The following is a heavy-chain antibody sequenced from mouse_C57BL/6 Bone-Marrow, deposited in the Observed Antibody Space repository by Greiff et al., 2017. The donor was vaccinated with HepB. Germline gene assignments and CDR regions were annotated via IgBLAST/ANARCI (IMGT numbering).Heavy chain of an antibody. J-gene: IGHJ2*01. CDR2: IYPGDGDT. Sequence: QVQLKQSGPELVKPGASVKISCKASGYAFSSSWMNWVKQRPGKGLEWIGRIYPGDGDTNYNGKFKGKATLTADKSSSTAYMQLSSLTSEDSAVYFCARRWGYEDYWGQGTTLTVSS. CDR1: GYAFSSSW. CDR3: ARRWGYEDY. D-gene: IGHD2-2*01. V-gene: IGHV1-82*01.